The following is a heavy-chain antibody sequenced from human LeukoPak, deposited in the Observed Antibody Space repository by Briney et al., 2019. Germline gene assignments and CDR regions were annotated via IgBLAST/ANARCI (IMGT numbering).Heavy chain of an antibody. CDR2: VSGSGGYK. V-gene: IGHV3-23*01. J-gene: IGHJ4*02. Sequence: GGSLRLSCVVSGFTFSSHSMSWVRQAPGKGPEWVSGVSGSGGYKYYAESVKGRFIISRDNSKNTVYLQMSSLRTEDTAVYYCSAAVAGSFPGWGQGTLVIVSS. D-gene: IGHD6-19*01. CDR3: SAAVAGSFPG. CDR1: GFTFSSHS.